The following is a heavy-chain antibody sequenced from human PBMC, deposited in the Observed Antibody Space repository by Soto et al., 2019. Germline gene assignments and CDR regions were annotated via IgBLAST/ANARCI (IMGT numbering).Heavy chain of an antibody. CDR1: GGSVSSSSYY. D-gene: IGHD1-26*01. Sequence: SETLSLTCTVSGGSVSSSSYYWDWIRQPPGKGLEWIGNIYYTGKTNYNPSFRSRVTISVDTSKNQFSLKLSSVTAADTAVYYCARRPKSGSFHYYGVDVWGRGTTVTVSS. V-gene: IGHV4-39*01. CDR3: ARRPKSGSFHYYGVDV. J-gene: IGHJ6*02. CDR2: IYYTGKT.